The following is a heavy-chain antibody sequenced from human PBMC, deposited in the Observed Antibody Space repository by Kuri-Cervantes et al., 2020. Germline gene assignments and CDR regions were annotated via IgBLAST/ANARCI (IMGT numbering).Heavy chain of an antibody. Sequence: ASVKVSCKASGYTFTSYDINWVRQATGQGLEWMGWMNPNSGNTGYAQKFQGRVTMTRNTSISTAYMELSSLRSEDTAVYYCARYREITMVRGAIITGSYYYYGMDVWGQGTTVTVSS. V-gene: IGHV1-8*01. D-gene: IGHD3-10*01. CDR3: ARYREITMVRGAIITGSYYYYGMDV. CDR1: GYTFTSYD. J-gene: IGHJ6*02. CDR2: MNPNSGNT.